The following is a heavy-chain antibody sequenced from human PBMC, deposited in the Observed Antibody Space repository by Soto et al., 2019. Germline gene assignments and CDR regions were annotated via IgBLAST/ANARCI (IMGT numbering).Heavy chain of an antibody. Sequence: SVKVSWMASGGTFSSSAISWLRQAPGQGLEWMGGIIPIFGTANYAQKFQGRVTITADESTSTAYMELSSLRSEDTAVYYCARDLCISTSCYEDYYYGMDVWG. CDR2: IIPIFGTA. CDR3: ARDLCISTSCYEDYYYGMDV. J-gene: IGHJ6*02. V-gene: IGHV1-69*13. CDR1: GGTFSSSA. D-gene: IGHD2-2*01.